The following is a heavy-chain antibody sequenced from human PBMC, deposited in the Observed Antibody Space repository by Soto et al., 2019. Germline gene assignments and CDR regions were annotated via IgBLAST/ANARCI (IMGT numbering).Heavy chain of an antibody. V-gene: IGHV4-39*01. CDR2: IHYSWST. J-gene: IGHJ4*02. CDR3: ARNEGNGKVWPLDY. Sequence: ERLSRTGPVSGDSIGTTHSYWAWIRQSPGKGLEWIGNIHYSWSTYYMPSLRSRVTLSVDTSKNQFSLRLTSVTAEDTAVYYCARNEGNGKVWPLDYWGQGILVTVYS. D-gene: IGHD2-8*01. CDR1: GDSIGTTHSY.